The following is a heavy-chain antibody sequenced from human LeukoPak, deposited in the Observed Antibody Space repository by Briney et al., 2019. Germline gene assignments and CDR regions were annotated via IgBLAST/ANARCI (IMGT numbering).Heavy chain of an antibody. CDR1: GYTFTSYG. J-gene: IGHJ4*02. CDR2: INLSGGST. Sequence: ASVTVSCTASGYTFTSYGISWVRQAPGQGLEWMGLINLSGGSTTYAQRFQGRVTLTRDTSTSTVYMELSSLRSEDTAVYYCARDYVDDIPMIKDYWGQGTLVTVSS. D-gene: IGHD2-8*01. CDR3: ARDYVDDIPMIKDY. V-gene: IGHV1-46*01.